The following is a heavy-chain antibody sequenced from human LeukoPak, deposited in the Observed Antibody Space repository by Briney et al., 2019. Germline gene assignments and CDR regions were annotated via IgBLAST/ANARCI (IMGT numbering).Heavy chain of an antibody. CDR2: ISGSGDST. CDR1: GFTFSSNS. Sequence: GGSLRLSCAATGFTFSSNSMTWVRQTPGKGLEWVSGISGSGDSTYYADSVKGRFTISRDNSRNTLYLQMSSLRAEDTAVYYCAKWSGFGDDWGQGTLVTVSS. V-gene: IGHV3-23*01. J-gene: IGHJ4*02. D-gene: IGHD3-10*01. CDR3: AKWSGFGDD.